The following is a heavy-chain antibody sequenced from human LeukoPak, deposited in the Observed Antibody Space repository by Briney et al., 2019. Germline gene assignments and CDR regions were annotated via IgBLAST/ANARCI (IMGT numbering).Heavy chain of an antibody. CDR2: INPSGGST. CDR1: GYTSTSYY. V-gene: IGHV1-46*01. J-gene: IGHJ4*02. Sequence: ASVKVSCKASGYTSTSYYMHWVRQAPGQGLEWMGIINPSGGSTSYAQKFQGRVTMTRDTSTSTVYMELSSLRSEDTAVYYCASITMIGDYFDYWGQETLVTVSS. CDR3: ASITMIGDYFDY. D-gene: IGHD3-22*01.